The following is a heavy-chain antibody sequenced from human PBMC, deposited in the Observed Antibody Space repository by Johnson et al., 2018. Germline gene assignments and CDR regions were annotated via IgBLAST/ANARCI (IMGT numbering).Heavy chain of an antibody. CDR3: ARGELGGFNV. V-gene: IGHV3-74*03. J-gene: IGHJ3*01. CDR2: LHSDNSST. D-gene: IGHD7-27*01. Sequence: VQLQESGGGSVHPGGSLRLSCPASGFPFSYYCLHWVSHVPGRGLAWVQYLHSDNSSTTYSDSLKGRFTISRDNAKNTLYLEMKGLRAGDTAVYYCARGELGGFNVWGQGTMVTVSS. CDR1: GFPFSYYC.